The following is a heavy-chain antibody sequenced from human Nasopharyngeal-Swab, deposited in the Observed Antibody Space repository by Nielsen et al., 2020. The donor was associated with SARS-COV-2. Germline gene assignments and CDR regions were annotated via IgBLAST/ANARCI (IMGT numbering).Heavy chain of an antibody. CDR2: ISYDGSNK. V-gene: IGHV3-30*18. D-gene: IGHD3-10*01. Sequence: GESLKISCAASGFTFSSSGMDWVRQAPGKGLEWVAVISYDGSNKYYADSVKGRFTISRDNSKNTLYLQMNSLRAEDTAVYYCAKEPAMVRGRVHYYYYGMDVWGQGTTVTVSS. CDR3: AKEPAMVRGRVHYYYYGMDV. J-gene: IGHJ6*02. CDR1: GFTFSSSG.